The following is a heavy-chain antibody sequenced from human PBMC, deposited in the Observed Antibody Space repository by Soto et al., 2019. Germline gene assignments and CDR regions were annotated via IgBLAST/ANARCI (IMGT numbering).Heavy chain of an antibody. Sequence: QVQLQQWGAGLLKPSETLSLTCAVYGGSFSGYYWSWIRQPPGKGLEWIGEINHSGSTNYNPSLNSRVTISVDTSKNQFSLKLSSVTAADTAVYYCARGVYGPFDYWGQGTLVTVSS. CDR1: GGSFSGYY. V-gene: IGHV4-34*01. CDR2: INHSGST. CDR3: ARGVYGPFDY. J-gene: IGHJ4*02. D-gene: IGHD3-10*01.